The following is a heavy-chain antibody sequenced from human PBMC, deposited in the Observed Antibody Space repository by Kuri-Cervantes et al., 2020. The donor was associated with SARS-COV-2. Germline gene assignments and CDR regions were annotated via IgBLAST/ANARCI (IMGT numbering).Heavy chain of an antibody. J-gene: IGHJ6*02. Sequence: GSLRLSCTVSGGSISSSSYYWGWIRQPPGKGLEWIGSIYYSGSTYYNPSLKGRVTISVDTSKNQFSLKLSSVTAADTAVYYCARVVGDTAMGYGMDVWGQGTTVTVSS. CDR2: IYYSGST. V-gene: IGHV4-39*01. CDR3: ARVVGDTAMGYGMDV. D-gene: IGHD5-18*01. CDR1: GGSISSSSYY.